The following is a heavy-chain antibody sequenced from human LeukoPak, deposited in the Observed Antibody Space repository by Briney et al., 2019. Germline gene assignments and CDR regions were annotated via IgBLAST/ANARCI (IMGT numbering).Heavy chain of an antibody. V-gene: IGHV4-34*01. CDR2: INHSGST. CDR1: GGSFSGYY. CDR3: ARQGIAAATGDY. D-gene: IGHD6-13*01. Sequence: SETLSLTCAVYGGSFSGYYWSWIRQPPGKGLEWIGEINHSGSTNYNPSLKSRVTISVDTSKNQFSLKLSSVTAADTAMYYCARQGIAAATGDYWGQGTLVTVSS. J-gene: IGHJ4*02.